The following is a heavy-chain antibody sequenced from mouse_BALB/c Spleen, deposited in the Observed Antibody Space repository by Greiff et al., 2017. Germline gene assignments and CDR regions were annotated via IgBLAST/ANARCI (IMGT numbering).Heavy chain of an antibody. Sequence: EVQLQQSGTVLARPGASVKMSCKASGYTFTSYWMHWVKQRPGQGLEWIGAIYPGNSDTSYNQKFKGKAKLTAVTSTSTAYMELSSLTNEDSAVYYCTRGVYRYDGGYYFDYWGQGTTLTVSS. CDR2: IYPGNSDT. CDR3: TRGVYRYDGGYYFDY. J-gene: IGHJ2*01. V-gene: IGHV1-5*01. CDR1: GYTFTSYW. D-gene: IGHD2-14*01.